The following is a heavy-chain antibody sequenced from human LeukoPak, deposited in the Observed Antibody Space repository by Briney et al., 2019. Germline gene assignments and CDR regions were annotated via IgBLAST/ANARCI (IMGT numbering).Heavy chain of an antibody. CDR1: GYTFTANY. D-gene: IGHD2-2*01. J-gene: IGHJ4*02. Sequence: ASVKVSCKASGYTFTANYIHWVRQAPGQGLGWMGWINPNGGGTHYVQKFQGWVTLTRDTSISTLYMELSSLKSDDTAVYYCARGFGTSWFDYWGQGTLVTVSS. CDR2: INPNGGGT. CDR3: ARGFGTSWFDY. V-gene: IGHV1-2*04.